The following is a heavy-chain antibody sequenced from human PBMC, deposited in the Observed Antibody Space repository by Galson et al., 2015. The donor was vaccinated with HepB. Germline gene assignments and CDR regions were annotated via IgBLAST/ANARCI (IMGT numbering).Heavy chain of an antibody. CDR2: ISAYNGNT. D-gene: IGHD3-3*01. CDR3: ARDQYITIFGVVIRDYYYGMDV. J-gene: IGHJ6*02. V-gene: IGHV1-18*01. Sequence: SVTVSCKASGYTFTSYGISWVRQAPGQGLEWMGWISAYNGNTNYAQKLQGRVTMTTDTSTSTAYMELRSLRSDDTAVYYCARDQYITIFGVVIRDYYYGMDVWGQGTTVTVSS. CDR1: GYTFTSYG.